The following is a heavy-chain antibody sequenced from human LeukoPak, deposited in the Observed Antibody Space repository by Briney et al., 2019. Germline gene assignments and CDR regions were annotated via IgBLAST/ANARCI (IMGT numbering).Heavy chain of an antibody. Sequence: SETLSLTCAVYGGSFSGYYWSWIRQPPGKGLEWIGEINHSGSTNYNPSLKSRVTISVDTSKNQFSLKLSSVTAADTAVYYCARVNGAKYCSGGSCSRYYGMDVWGKGTTVTVSS. CDR1: GGSFSGYY. D-gene: IGHD2-15*01. V-gene: IGHV4-34*01. CDR2: INHSGST. CDR3: ARVNGAKYCSGGSCSRYYGMDV. J-gene: IGHJ6*04.